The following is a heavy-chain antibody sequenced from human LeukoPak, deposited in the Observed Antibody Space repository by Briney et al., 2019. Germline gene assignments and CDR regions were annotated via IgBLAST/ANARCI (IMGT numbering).Heavy chain of an antibody. CDR2: INHSGST. Sequence: PSETLSLTCTVSGGSISSYYWSWIRQPPGKGLEWIGEINHSGSTNYNPSLKSRVTISVDTSKNQFSLKLSSVTAADTAVYYCARGGPYYYGSGSYDFDYWGQGTLVTVSS. CDR1: GGSISSYY. CDR3: ARGGPYYYGSGSYDFDY. D-gene: IGHD3-10*01. V-gene: IGHV4-34*01. J-gene: IGHJ4*02.